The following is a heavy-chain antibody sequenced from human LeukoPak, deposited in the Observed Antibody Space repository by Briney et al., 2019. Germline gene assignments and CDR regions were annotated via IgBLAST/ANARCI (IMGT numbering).Heavy chain of an antibody. CDR2: INHSGST. V-gene: IGHV4-34*01. D-gene: IGHD6-13*01. CDR3: ARSFSSWYYFDY. CDR1: GGSFSGYY. Sequence: SETLSLTCAVYGGSFSGYYWSWIRQPPGKGLEWIGEINHSGSTNYNPSLKSRVTTSVDTSKNQFSLKLSSVTAADTAVYYCARSFSSWYYFDYWGQGTLVTVSS. J-gene: IGHJ4*02.